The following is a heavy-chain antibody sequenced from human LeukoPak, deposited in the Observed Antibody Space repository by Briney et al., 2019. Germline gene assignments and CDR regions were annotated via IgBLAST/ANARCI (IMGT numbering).Heavy chain of an antibody. CDR3: ARSRRRSIYYYYYGMDV. J-gene: IGHJ6*02. Sequence: SVKVSCKASGGTFSSYAISWVRQAPGQGLEWMGRIIPIFGITNYAQKFQGRVTITADKSTSTAYMELSSLRSEDTAVYYCARSRRRSIYYYYYGMDVWGQGTTVTVSS. CDR2: IIPIFGIT. CDR1: GGTFSSYA. D-gene: IGHD1-14*01. V-gene: IGHV1-69*04.